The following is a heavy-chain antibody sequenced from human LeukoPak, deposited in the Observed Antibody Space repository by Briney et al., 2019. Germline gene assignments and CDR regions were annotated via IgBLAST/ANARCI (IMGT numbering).Heavy chain of an antibody. Sequence: GGSVKVSCKASGYTFTGYYMHWVRQAHGQGLEWMGWINPNSGGTNYAQKFQGWVTMTRDTSISTAYMELSRLRSDDTAVYYCARALLRYFDWVTSGYYYGMDVWGQGTTVTVSS. D-gene: IGHD3-9*01. CDR2: INPNSGGT. CDR3: ARALLRYFDWVTSGYYYGMDV. J-gene: IGHJ6*02. V-gene: IGHV1-2*04. CDR1: GYTFTGYY.